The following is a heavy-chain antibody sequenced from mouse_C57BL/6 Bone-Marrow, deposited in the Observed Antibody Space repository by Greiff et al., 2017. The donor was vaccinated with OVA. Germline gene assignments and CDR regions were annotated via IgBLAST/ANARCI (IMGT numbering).Heavy chain of an antibody. J-gene: IGHJ4*01. V-gene: IGHV1-81*01. CDR2: IYPRSGNT. CDR1: GYTFTSYG. D-gene: IGHD1-1*01. CDR3: ARRTYGSSHMDY. Sequence: VQLQESGAELARPGASVKLSCKASGYTFTSYGISWVKQRTGQGLEWIGEIYPRSGNTYYNEKFKGKATLTADKSSSTAYMELRSLTSEDSAVYFCARRTYGSSHMDYWGQGTSVTVSS.